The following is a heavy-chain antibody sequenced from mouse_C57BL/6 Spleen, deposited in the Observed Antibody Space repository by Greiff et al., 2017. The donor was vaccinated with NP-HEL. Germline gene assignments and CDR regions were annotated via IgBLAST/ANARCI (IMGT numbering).Heavy chain of an antibody. V-gene: IGHV7-3*01. D-gene: IGHD2-1*01. Sequence: EVHLVESGGGLVQPGGSLSLSCAASGFTFTDYYMSWVRQPPGKALEWLGFIRNKANGYTTEYSVSVKGRFTISRDNSQSILYLQMNALRAEDRATYYCARYSNYDYAMDYWGQGTSVTVSS. CDR1: GFTFTDYY. CDR3: ARYSNYDYAMDY. CDR2: IRNKANGYTT. J-gene: IGHJ4*01.